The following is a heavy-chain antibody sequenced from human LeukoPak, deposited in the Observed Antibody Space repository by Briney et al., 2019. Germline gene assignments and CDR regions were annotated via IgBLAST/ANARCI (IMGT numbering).Heavy chain of an antibody. CDR2: ISYDGSNK. D-gene: IGHD2-15*01. J-gene: IGHJ5*02. CDR3: ARDPALRYCSGGSCYPRWFDP. Sequence: GGSLRISCAASGFTFSSYAMHWVRQAPGKGLEWVAVISYDGSNKYYADSVKGRFTISRDNSKSTLYLQMNSLRAEDTAVYYCARDPALRYCSGGSCYPRWFDPWGRGTLVTVSS. CDR1: GFTFSSYA. V-gene: IGHV3-30*19.